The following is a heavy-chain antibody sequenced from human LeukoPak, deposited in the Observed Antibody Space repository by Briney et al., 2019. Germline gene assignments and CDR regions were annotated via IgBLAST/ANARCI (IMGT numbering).Heavy chain of an antibody. CDR3: ASRYCSSTSCYSRVY. J-gene: IGHJ4*02. CDR2: ISGSGSST. CDR1: GFTFSSYA. V-gene: IGHV3-23*01. D-gene: IGHD2-2*02. Sequence: GGSLRLSCAASGFTFSSYAMSWVRQAPGKGLEWVSAISGSGSSTYYADSVKGRFTISRDNSKNTLYLQMNSLRAEDTAVYYCASRYCSSTSCYSRVYWGQGTLVTVSS.